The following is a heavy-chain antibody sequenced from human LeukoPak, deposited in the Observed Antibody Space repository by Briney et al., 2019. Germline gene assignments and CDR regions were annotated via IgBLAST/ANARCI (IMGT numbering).Heavy chain of an antibody. J-gene: IGHJ4*02. V-gene: IGHV1-69*04. CDR2: IIPILGIA. Sequence: EASVKVSRKASGGIFSSYAISWVRQAPGQGLEWMGRIIPILGIANYAQKFQGRVTITADKSTSTAYMDLSSLRSEDTAVYYCARGLPPYYFDYWGQGTLVTVSS. CDR3: ARGLPPYYFDY. CDR1: GGIFSSYA.